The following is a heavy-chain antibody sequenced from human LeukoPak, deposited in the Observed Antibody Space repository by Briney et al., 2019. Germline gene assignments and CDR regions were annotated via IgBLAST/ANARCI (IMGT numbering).Heavy chain of an antibody. CDR1: GGSISSSSYY. CDR2: IYYSGST. CDR3: ARDGYNPIDY. J-gene: IGHJ4*02. Sequence: PSETLSLTCTVSGGSISSSSYYWGWIRQSPGKGLEWIGNIYYSGSTYYSPSLKSRVTISVDTSKNQFSLKLSSLTAADTAVYYCARDGYNPIDYWGQGTLVTVSS. D-gene: IGHD5-24*01. V-gene: IGHV4-39*02.